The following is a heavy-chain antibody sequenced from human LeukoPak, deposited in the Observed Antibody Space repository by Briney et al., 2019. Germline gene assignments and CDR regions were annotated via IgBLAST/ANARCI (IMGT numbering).Heavy chain of an antibody. CDR1: GYSISSGYY. V-gene: IGHV4-38-2*02. Sequence: SETLSLTCTVSGYSISSGYYWGWIRQPPGKGLEWIGSIYHSGSTYYNPSLKSRVTISVDTSKNQFSLKLSSVTAADTAVYYCAKVEYPPFDYWGQGTLVTVSS. CDR3: AKVEYPPFDY. D-gene: IGHD2/OR15-2a*01. J-gene: IGHJ4*02. CDR2: IYHSGST.